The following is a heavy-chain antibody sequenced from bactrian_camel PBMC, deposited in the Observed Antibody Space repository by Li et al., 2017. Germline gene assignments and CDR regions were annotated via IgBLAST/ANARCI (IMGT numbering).Heavy chain of an antibody. J-gene: IGHJ6*01. CDR1: GLTFSDFY. V-gene: IGHV3-2*01. Sequence: QLVESGGDLVQPGGTLGLSCVASGLTFSDFYINWVRQAPGKGLEWVSSVHSDGTMRYYAESVKGRFTISRDNAKNTVNLQMNSLKSEDTAMYYCAAANVGGYCSRATGRFAYWGQGTQVTVS. D-gene: IGHD3*01. CDR3: AAANVGGYCSRATGRFAY. CDR2: VHSDGTMR.